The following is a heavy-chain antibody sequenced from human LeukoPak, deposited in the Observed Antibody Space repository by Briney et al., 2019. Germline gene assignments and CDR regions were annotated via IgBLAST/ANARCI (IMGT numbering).Heavy chain of an antibody. J-gene: IGHJ3*02. CDR2: TYYKSAWYN. CDR3: ARVEWLPEAFDI. D-gene: IGHD5-12*01. V-gene: IGHV6-1*01. Sequence: SQTLSLTCAISGDSVSRDSIAWNWIRQSPSRGLEWLGRTYYKSAWYNDYAVSVKGRIIINPDTSKNQFSLQLNSVTPEDTAVYYCARVEWLPEAFDIWGQGTMVTVSS. CDR1: GDSVSRDSIA.